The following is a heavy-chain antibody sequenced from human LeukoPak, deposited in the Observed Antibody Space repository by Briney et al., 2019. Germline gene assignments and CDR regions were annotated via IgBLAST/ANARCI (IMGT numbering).Heavy chain of an antibody. Sequence: ASVKVSCKASGYTFTGYYMHWVRQAPGQGLEWMGWINPNSGGTNYAQKFQGRVTMTRDTSISTAYMELSRLRSDDTAVYYCASPFIVSPTYYDFWSSPRPYYGMDVWGQGTTVTVSS. V-gene: IGHV1-2*02. J-gene: IGHJ6*02. CDR3: ASPFIVSPTYYDFWSSPRPYYGMDV. CDR2: INPNSGGT. CDR1: GYTFTGYY. D-gene: IGHD3-3*01.